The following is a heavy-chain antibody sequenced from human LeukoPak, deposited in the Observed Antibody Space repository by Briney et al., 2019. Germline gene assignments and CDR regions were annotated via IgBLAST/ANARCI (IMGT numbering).Heavy chain of an antibody. V-gene: IGHV3-21*01. Sequence: GXSXXXSCAASGFTFSSYSMNWVRQAPGKGLEWVSSISSSSSYIYYADSVKGRFTISRDNAKNSLYLQMNSLRAEDTAVYYCARDLYYYYYMDVWGKGTPVTVSS. CDR2: ISSSSSYI. CDR3: ARDLYYYYYMDV. J-gene: IGHJ6*03. CDR1: GFTFSSYS.